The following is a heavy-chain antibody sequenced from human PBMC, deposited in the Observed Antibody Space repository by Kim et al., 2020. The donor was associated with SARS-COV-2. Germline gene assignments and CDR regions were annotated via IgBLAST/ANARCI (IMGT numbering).Heavy chain of an antibody. D-gene: IGHD3-22*01. J-gene: IGHJ5*02. CDR2: IYSGGST. Sequence: GGSLRLSCAASGFTVSSNYMSWVRQAPGKGLEWVSVIYSGGSTYYADSVKGRFTISRDNSKNTLYLQMNSLRAEDTAVYYCARGGYYYDSSGYYLWGQGTLVTVSS. CDR3: ARGGYYYDSSGYYL. V-gene: IGHV3-53*01. CDR1: GFTVSSNY.